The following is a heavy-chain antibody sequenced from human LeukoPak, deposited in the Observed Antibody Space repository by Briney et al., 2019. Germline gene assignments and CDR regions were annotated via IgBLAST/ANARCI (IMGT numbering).Heavy chain of an antibody. J-gene: IGHJ5*02. D-gene: IGHD3-10*01. CDR3: ARDLGLRFDP. CDR1: GGSISSYY. CDR2: IYYSGST. V-gene: IGHV4-59*01. Sequence: KPSETLSLTCTVSGGSISSYYWSWIRQPPGKGLEWIGYIYYSGSTNYNPSLKSRVTISVDTSKNQFSLKLSSVTAADTAVYYCARDLGLRFDPWGQGTLVTVSS.